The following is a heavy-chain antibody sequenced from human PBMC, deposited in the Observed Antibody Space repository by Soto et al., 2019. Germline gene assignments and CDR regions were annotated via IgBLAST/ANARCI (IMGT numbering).Heavy chain of an antibody. CDR3: GRGRSGQIVVFY. D-gene: IGHD5-12*01. CDR2: IGPESGAT. CDR1: GYTFTGHY. Sequence: ASGKVCCKASGYTFTGHYNHWVRQAPEQGPEWMGEIGPESGATRYAQKFQGRVTMTRDMSITTVYMELNNLSPDDTAVYYCGRGRSGQIVVFYWGQGTPVTVSS. V-gene: IGHV1-2*02. J-gene: IGHJ4*02.